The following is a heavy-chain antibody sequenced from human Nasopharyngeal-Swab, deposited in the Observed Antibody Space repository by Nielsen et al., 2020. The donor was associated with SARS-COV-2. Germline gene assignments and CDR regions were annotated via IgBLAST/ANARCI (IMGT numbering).Heavy chain of an antibody. J-gene: IGHJ4*02. CDR1: GGSISSSSYY. V-gene: IGHV4-39*01. CDR2: IYYSGST. D-gene: IGHD6-19*01. CDR3: ARRGRIAVAGFFDY. Sequence: SETLSLTCTVSGGSISSSSYYWGWIRQPPGKGLEWIGSIYYSGSTYYNPSLKSRVTISVATSKTQFSLKLSSVTAAETAVYYCARRGRIAVAGFFDYWGQGTLVTVSS.